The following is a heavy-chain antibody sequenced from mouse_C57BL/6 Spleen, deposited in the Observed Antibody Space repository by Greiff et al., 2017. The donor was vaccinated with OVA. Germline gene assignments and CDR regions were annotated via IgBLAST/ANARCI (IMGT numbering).Heavy chain of an antibody. CDR1: GYSITSGYY. CDR3: AREGDHYEGFAY. CDR2: ISYDGSN. D-gene: IGHD1-1*01. Sequence: VQLKESGPGLVKPSQSLSLTCSVTGYSITSGYYWNWIRQFPGNKLEWMGYISYDGSNNYNPSLKNRISITRDTSKNQFFLKLNSVTTEDTATYYCAREGDHYEGFAYWGQGTLVTVSA. J-gene: IGHJ3*01. V-gene: IGHV3-6*01.